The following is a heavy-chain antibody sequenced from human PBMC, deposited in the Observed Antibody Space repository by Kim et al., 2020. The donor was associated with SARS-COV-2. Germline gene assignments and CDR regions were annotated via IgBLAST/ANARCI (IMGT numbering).Heavy chain of an antibody. J-gene: IGHJ5*02. Sequence: TQHFQGRVTITRDTSASTSYMELSSLTSKDTAVYYCAREGSGSYNWFDPWGQGTLVTVSS. D-gene: IGHD3-10*01. V-gene: IGHV1-3*01. CDR3: AREGSGSYNWFDP.